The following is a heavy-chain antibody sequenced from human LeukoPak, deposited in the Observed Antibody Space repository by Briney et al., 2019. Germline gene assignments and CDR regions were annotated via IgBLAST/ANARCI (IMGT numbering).Heavy chain of an antibody. D-gene: IGHD6-19*01. CDR2: ISAYNDKT. J-gene: IGHJ6*03. Sequence: ASVKVSCKASGYTFTSYDINWVRQAPGQGLEWMGWISAYNDKTIYAQKFQGRLTLTTDTSTTSVHMELRTLNSDDTAVYYCARWQWVSQNYYYMDVWGNGTTVIVSS. V-gene: IGHV1-18*01. CDR3: ARWQWVSQNYYYMDV. CDR1: GYTFTSYD.